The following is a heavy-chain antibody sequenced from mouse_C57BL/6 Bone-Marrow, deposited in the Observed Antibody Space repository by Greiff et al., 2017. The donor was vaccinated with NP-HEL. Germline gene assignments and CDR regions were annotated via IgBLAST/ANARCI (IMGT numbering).Heavy chain of an antibody. D-gene: IGHD1-1*02. V-gene: IGHV5-16*01. J-gene: IGHJ2*01. CDR2: INYDGSST. CDR3: AREGVYYDYFDY. Sequence: EVKLVESEGGLVQPGSSMKLSCTASGFTFSDYYMAWVRQVPEKGLEWVANINYDGSSTYYLDPLKSRFIISRDNAKNILYLQMSSLKSEDTATYYCAREGVYYDYFDYWGQGTTLTVSS. CDR1: GFTFSDYY.